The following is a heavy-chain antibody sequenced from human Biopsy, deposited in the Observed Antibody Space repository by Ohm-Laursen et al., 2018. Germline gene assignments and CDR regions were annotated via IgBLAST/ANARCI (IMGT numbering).Heavy chain of an antibody. V-gene: IGHV4-59*01. CDR2: IHNSGST. CDR1: GDSLSSYF. D-gene: IGHD3-22*01. Sequence: GILSLTCTVSGDSLSSYFWSWIRQPPGKGLEWIGFIHNSGSTDHNPSLKSRVTVSMDVSNNDFSLKLTSVTAADTAVYYCARALGGYDLSVYYIDSWGQGTLVTVSS. J-gene: IGHJ4*02. CDR3: ARALGGYDLSVYYIDS.